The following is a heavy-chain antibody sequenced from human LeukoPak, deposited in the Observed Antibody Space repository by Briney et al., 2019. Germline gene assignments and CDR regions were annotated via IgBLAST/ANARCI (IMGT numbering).Heavy chain of an antibody. CDR3: AKVLDSSGWLQGLGYYYYYYMDV. CDR2: INGSGGRT. D-gene: IGHD6-19*01. V-gene: IGHV3-23*01. CDR1: GFTFSSYA. Sequence: PGGSLRLSCAASGFTFSSYAMSWVRQAPGKGLEWVSSINGSGGRTYYADSVKGRFTISRDNSKNTLFLQMNSLRAEDTAVYYCAKVLDSSGWLQGLGYYYYYYMDVWGKGTTVTISS. J-gene: IGHJ6*03.